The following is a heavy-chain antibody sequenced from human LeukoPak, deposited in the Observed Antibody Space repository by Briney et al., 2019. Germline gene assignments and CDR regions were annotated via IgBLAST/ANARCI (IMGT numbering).Heavy chain of an antibody. J-gene: IGHJ3*02. CDR3: ARRSSVSLDLDAFDI. CDR1: GGSISSYY. Sequence: SETLSLTCTVSGGSISSYYWSWIRQPPGKGLEWIGYIYYSGSTNYNPSLKSRVTISVDTSKNQFSLKLSSVTAADTAVYYCARRSSVSLDLDAFDIWGQGTMVTVSS. V-gene: IGHV4-59*12. CDR2: IYYSGST. D-gene: IGHD6-6*01.